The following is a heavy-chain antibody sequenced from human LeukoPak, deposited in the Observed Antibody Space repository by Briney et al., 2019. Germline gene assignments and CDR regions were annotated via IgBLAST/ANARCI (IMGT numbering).Heavy chain of an antibody. CDR1: GGSITSTNY. Sequence: SGTLSLTCGVSGGSITSTNYWTWVRQPPGKGLEWIGEVNLQGSTNYNPSLMGRVAISVDMSENHISLQLTSVTAADTAVYYCARDQTYYVSSGYYYVTYFQHWGQGILVTVSS. D-gene: IGHD3-22*01. CDR3: ARDQTYYVSSGYYYVTYFQH. V-gene: IGHV4-4*02. CDR2: VNLQGST. J-gene: IGHJ1*01.